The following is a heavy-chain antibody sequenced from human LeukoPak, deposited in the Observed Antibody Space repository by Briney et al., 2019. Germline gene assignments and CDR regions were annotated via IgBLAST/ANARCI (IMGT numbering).Heavy chain of an antibody. CDR1: GYTFTGHY. V-gene: IGHV1-2*02. CDR3: ARVVALTGTPVYYMDV. Sequence: ASVKVSCNASGYTFTGHYMHWVRQAPGQGLEWMGWINPNSGGTNYAQKFQGRVTMTRDTSISTAYMELNRLRSDDTDVYYCARVVALTGTPVYYMDVWGKGTTVTVSS. J-gene: IGHJ6*03. D-gene: IGHD6-19*01. CDR2: INPNSGGT.